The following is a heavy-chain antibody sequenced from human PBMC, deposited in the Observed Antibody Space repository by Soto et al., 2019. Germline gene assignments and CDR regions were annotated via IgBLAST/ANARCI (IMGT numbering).Heavy chain of an antibody. CDR1: GFTFSSYA. J-gene: IGHJ5*02. V-gene: IGHV3-23*01. Sequence: PGESLRLSCAASGFTFSSYAMSWVRQAPGKGLEWVSAISGSGGSTYYADSVKGRFTISRDNSKNTLYLQMNSLRAEDTAVYYCAKGYSSGWYPPYWFDPWGQGTLVTVSS. D-gene: IGHD6-19*01. CDR3: AKGYSSGWYPPYWFDP. CDR2: ISGSGGST.